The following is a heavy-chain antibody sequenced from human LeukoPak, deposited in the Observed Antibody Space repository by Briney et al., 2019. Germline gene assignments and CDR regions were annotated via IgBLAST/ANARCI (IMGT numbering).Heavy chain of an antibody. Sequence: GGSLRLSCAASGFTVSSNYMSWVRQAPGKGLVWVSRINSDGSSTSYADSVKGRFTISRDNAKNTLYLQMNSLRAEDTAVYYCAADRFLRFLDQGPDRTEPGSGYWGQGTLVTVSS. CDR2: INSDGSST. D-gene: IGHD3-3*01. CDR3: AADRFLRFLDQGPDRTEPGSGY. J-gene: IGHJ4*02. V-gene: IGHV3-74*01. CDR1: GFTVSSNY.